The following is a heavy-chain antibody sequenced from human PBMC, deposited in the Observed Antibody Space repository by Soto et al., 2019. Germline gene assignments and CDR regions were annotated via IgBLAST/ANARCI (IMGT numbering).Heavy chain of an antibody. CDR2: IYYSGST. Sequence: SETLSLTCTVSGGSISSSSYYWGWIRQPPGKGLEWIGSIYYSGSTYYNPSLKSRVTISVDTSKNQFSLKLSSVTAADTAVYYCARLTHYFDYWGQGTLVTGSS. CDR1: GGSISSSSYY. J-gene: IGHJ4*02. V-gene: IGHV4-39*01. CDR3: ARLTHYFDY. D-gene: IGHD3-9*01.